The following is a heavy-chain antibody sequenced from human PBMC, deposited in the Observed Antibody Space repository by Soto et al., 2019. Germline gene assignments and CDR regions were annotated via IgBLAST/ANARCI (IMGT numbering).Heavy chain of an antibody. CDR3: ARNYGDLYYFDY. V-gene: IGHV5-51*01. D-gene: IGHD4-17*01. Sequence: GESLKISCKASGYSFTDYWIGWVRQMPGRGLEWMGLIYPGDFDTRYIPSFQGQVTISADKSINTAYLQWSSLQASDTAMYYCARNYGDLYYFDYWGLGTLVTVS. J-gene: IGHJ4*02. CDR1: GYSFTDYW. CDR2: IYPGDFDT.